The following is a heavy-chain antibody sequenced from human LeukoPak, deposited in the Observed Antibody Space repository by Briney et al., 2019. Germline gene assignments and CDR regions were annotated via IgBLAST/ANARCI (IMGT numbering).Heavy chain of an antibody. Sequence: GASVKVSLKASAYTFTGYYMHWVRQAPGQGLEWMGWINPDSGGTNYAQKFQGRVTMTRDTSISTAYMEVSRLRSDDTAVYYCAREGSGWYGNFDYWGQGTLVTVSS. CDR1: AYTFTGYY. CDR3: AREGSGWYGNFDY. V-gene: IGHV1-2*02. CDR2: INPDSGGT. D-gene: IGHD6-19*01. J-gene: IGHJ4*02.